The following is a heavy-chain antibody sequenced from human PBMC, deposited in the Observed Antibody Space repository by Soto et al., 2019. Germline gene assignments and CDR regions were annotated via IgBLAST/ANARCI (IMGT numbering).Heavy chain of an antibody. D-gene: IGHD3-22*01. CDR2: ISYDGSNE. Sequence: QVQLVESGGGVVQPGRSLRLSCAASGSTFSSYGMHWVRQAPGKGLEWVTHISYDGSNEHYTDSVKGRFTISRDNSKNMXYLQMNSLGAEDTAVYYCAKDTYYHDSSGYYVLDYWGQGTLVTVSS. J-gene: IGHJ4*02. CDR1: GSTFSSYG. CDR3: AKDTYYHDSSGYYVLDY. V-gene: IGHV3-30*18.